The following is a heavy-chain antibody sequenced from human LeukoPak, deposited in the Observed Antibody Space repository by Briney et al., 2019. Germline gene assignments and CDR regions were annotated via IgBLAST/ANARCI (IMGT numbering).Heavy chain of an antibody. CDR2: ISGASGSYK. J-gene: IGHJ4*02. D-gene: IGHD6-13*01. Sequence: GESLRLSCAASGFSFSTSTMNSVRQAPGKGLEWVSSISGASGSYKYSADSVKGRFTISRDNAKNSLFLQMNSLRAEDTAMYYCARDPYSSSLRGNLDYWGQGILVTVSS. V-gene: IGHV3-21*01. CDR3: ARDPYSSSLRGNLDY. CDR1: GFSFSTST.